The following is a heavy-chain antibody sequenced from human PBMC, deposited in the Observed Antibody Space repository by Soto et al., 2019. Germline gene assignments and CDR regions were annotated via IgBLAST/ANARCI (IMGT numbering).Heavy chain of an antibody. CDR1: GGSFSGYY. J-gene: IGHJ4*02. D-gene: IGHD3-10*01. Sequence: SETLSLTCAVYGGSFSGYYWSWIRQPPGEGLEWIGEINHSGSTNYNPALKSRVTISVDTSKNQFSLKLSSVTAADTAVYYCARGGPRDYRYWGQGTLVTVSS. CDR3: ARGGPRDYRY. V-gene: IGHV4-34*01. CDR2: INHSGST.